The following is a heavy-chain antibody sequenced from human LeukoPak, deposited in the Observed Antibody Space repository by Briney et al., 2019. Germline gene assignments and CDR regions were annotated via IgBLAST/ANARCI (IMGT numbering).Heavy chain of an antibody. D-gene: IGHD5-12*01. CDR3: ARVEGNIVTTTEGYFDY. V-gene: IGHV3-7*01. CDR2: IKQDGSEK. J-gene: IGHJ4*02. CDR1: GFTFSSYA. Sequence: QPGGSLRLSCAASGFTFSSYAMSWVRQAPGKGLEWVANIKQDGSEKYYVDSVKGRFTISRDNAKNSLYLQMNSLRAEDTAVYYCARVEGNIVTTTEGYFDYWGQGTLVTVSS.